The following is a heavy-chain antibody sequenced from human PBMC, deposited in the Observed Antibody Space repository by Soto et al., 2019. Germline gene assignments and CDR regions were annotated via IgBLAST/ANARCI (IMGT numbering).Heavy chain of an antibody. CDR3: SRGSLKGGTSSAEFDP. J-gene: IGHJ5*02. V-gene: IGHV5-51*01. D-gene: IGHD2-2*01. CDR2: IYPSDSAT. Sequence: GESLTLSCQGSGFTFTHYWIGWVRQVPGKGLEWLGVIYPSDSATRYNPSFQGQIAMSADPSISTAYLQWSSLKASDTAIYFCSRGSLKGGTSSAEFDPWGQGTQVTVS. CDR1: GFTFTHYW.